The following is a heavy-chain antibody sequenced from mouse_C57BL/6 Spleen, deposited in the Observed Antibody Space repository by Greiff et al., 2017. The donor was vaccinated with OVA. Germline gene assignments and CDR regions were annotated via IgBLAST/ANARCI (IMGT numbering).Heavy chain of an antibody. J-gene: IGHJ4*01. Sequence: VQLKESGEGLVKPGGSLKLSCAASGFTFSSYAMSWVRQTPEKRLEWVAYISSGGDYIYYADTVKGRFTISRDNARNTLYLQMSSLKSEDTAMYYCTRDRDGTYAMDYWGQGTSVTVSS. V-gene: IGHV5-9-1*02. CDR2: ISSGGDYI. D-gene: IGHD2-1*01. CDR3: TRDRDGTYAMDY. CDR1: GFTFSSYA.